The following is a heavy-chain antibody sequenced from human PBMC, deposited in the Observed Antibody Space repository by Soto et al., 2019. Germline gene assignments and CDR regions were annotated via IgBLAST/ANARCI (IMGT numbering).Heavy chain of an antibody. J-gene: IGHJ4*02. V-gene: IGHV4-31*03. CDR3: ATDSGGPPPTRLDS. CDR2: STYTGVT. Sequence: TLSLTCTVSGGSLREFGHFWTWIRQRPGRGLEWIGYSTYTGVTYYSPSLQSRISISVDTSKNQFSLTLNSVTAADTAVYYYATDSGGPPPTRLDSWGQGTLVTVSS. CDR1: GGSLREFGHF. D-gene: IGHD1-26*01.